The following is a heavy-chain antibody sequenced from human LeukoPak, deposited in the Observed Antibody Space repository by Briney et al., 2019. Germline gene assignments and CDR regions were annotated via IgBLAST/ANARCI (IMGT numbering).Heavy chain of an antibody. J-gene: IGHJ6*02. D-gene: IGHD5-12*01. CDR1: GFTFSSYN. V-gene: IGHV3-21*01. CDR2: ISSSSTYI. Sequence: PGGSLRLSCAASGFTFSSYNMNCVRHAPGKGLEWVSSISSSSTYIYYADSVKGRFTISRDNAKNSLYLQMNSLRAEDTAVYYCARSGYSGYDPYYYYYYGMDVWGQGTTVTVSS. CDR3: ARSGYSGYDPYYYYYYGMDV.